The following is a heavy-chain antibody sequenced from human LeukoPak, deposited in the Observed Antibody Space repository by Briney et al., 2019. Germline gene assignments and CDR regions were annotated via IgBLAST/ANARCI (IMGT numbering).Heavy chain of an antibody. Sequence: ASVKVSCKVSGYTLTELSMHWVRQAPGKGLEWMGGFDPEDGETIYAQKFQGRVTMTEDTSTDTAYMELSSLRSEDTAVYYCAREEITIFGVVRRNVNHAFDIWGQGTMVTVSS. CDR1: GYTLTELS. J-gene: IGHJ3*02. CDR2: FDPEDGET. V-gene: IGHV1-24*01. CDR3: AREEITIFGVVRRNVNHAFDI. D-gene: IGHD3-3*01.